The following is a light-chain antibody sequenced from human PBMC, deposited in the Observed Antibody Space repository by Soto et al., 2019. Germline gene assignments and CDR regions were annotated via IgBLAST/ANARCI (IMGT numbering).Light chain of an antibody. J-gene: IGKJ2*01. CDR3: QQYNNWPPAT. CDR1: QSVSSN. Sequence: EIVMTQSPATLSVSPGERATLSCRASQSVSSNFAWYEQKPGQAPRLLIYGASTRATGIPARFSGSVSGTEFTLTISGLQSEDFAVYCCQQYNNWPPATCGQGTKLEIK. CDR2: GAS. V-gene: IGKV3-15*01.